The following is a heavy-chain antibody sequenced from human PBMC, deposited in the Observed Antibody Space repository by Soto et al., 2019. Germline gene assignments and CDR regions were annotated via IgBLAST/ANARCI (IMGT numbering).Heavy chain of an antibody. D-gene: IGHD6-13*01. CDR1: GGSINSGGYY. Sequence: QVQLQESGPGLVKPSQTLSLICTVSGGSINSGGYYWNWIRHHPGKGLEWIGYIFYSGSTYYNPFLRSRVTISADTSENQFSLNLSSVTAADTAVYFCARGYSQSGYSSSWVFDYWGQGTLVNVSS. CDR2: IFYSGST. J-gene: IGHJ4*02. V-gene: IGHV4-31*03. CDR3: ARGYSQSGYSSSWVFDY.